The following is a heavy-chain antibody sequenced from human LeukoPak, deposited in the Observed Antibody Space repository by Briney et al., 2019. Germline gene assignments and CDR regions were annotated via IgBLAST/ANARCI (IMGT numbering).Heavy chain of an antibody. J-gene: IGHJ6*03. V-gene: IGHV3-21*01. CDR1: GFTFSSYS. CDR2: ISSSSSYI. Sequence: GGSLRLSCAASGFTFSSYSMNWVRQAPGKGLEWVSSISSSSSYICYADSVKGRFTISRDNAKNSLYLQMNSLRAEDTAVYYCARDPYEDYYDSSGYYHMDVWGQGTTVAVSS. D-gene: IGHD3-22*01. CDR3: ARDPYEDYYDSSGYYHMDV.